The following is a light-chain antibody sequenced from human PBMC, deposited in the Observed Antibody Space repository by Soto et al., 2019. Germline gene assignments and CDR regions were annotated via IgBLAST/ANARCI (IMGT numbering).Light chain of an antibody. J-gene: IGKJ1*01. V-gene: IGKV1-5*01. CDR2: EAS. Sequence: DIQMSQSPSTLSASVGDRVTITCRASQGISRWLAWYQQKPGRAPKLLIYEASILESGVPSRFSGSGSGTEFTLTISSLQPSDFATYYCQQSNSKSWTFGQGTMVEIK. CDR3: QQSNSKSWT. CDR1: QGISRW.